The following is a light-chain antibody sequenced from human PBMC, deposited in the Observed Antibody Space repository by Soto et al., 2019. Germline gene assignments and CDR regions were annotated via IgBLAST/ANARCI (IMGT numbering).Light chain of an antibody. CDR1: QNINNY. Sequence: DIQMTQSPSSLSASVGDRVTITCLASQNINNYLNWYQQRPGKAPKLLIYAASTLQSGVPSRFSGSGSGTDFTLAISSLQPEDFATYYCQQSYIDPWGTCGQGTKVDIK. CDR3: QQSYIDPWGT. CDR2: AAS. V-gene: IGKV1-39*01. J-gene: IGKJ1*01.